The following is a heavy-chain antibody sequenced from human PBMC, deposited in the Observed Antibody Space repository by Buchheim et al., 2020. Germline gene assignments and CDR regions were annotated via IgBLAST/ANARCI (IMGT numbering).Heavy chain of an antibody. J-gene: IGHJ4*02. CDR1: GFTFSNYA. CDR3: AKDASTVTLYYLDY. Sequence: EVQLLESGGGLVQPGGSLRLSCAASGFTFSNYAMNWVRQAPGKGLEWVSGISGIGDSKYYADSVKGRFTISRDNSKNKLYLKMNSLRAEDTAIYYCAKDASTVTLYYLDYWGQGTL. CDR2: ISGIGDSK. V-gene: IGHV3-23*01. D-gene: IGHD4-17*01.